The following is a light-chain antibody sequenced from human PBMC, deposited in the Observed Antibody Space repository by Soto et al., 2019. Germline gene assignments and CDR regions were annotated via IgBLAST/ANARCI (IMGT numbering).Light chain of an antibody. CDR2: SSS. CDR3: QQSYPPVT. Sequence: LNWYQQKPGKTPNLLIYSSSSLHSAVTSRFSGSGSGTAFTLTISSPQPEDFATYYWQQSYPPVTFGGGTKVDI. J-gene: IGKJ4*01. V-gene: IGKV1-39*01.